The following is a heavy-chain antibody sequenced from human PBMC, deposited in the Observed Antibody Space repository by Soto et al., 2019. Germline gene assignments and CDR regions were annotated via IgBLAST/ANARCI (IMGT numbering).Heavy chain of an antibody. V-gene: IGHV5-51*01. CDR2: IYPGDSDT. CDR3: ARHYGGKPINS. CDR1: GYSFTSYW. D-gene: IGHD4-17*01. J-gene: IGHJ4*02. Sequence: LGESLKISCKGSGYSFTSYWIGWVRQVPGKGLEWMAIIYPGDSDTRYSPSFQGQVTLSADKSINTAYLQSSSLKASDTAMYYCARHYGGKPINSWGQGTLVTVSS.